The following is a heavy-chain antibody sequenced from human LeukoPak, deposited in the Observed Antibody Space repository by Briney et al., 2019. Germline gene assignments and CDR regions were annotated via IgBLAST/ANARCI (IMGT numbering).Heavy chain of an antibody. CDR2: ISISSSYI. CDR3: ARDDYYDILTGLPGLDY. J-gene: IGHJ4*02. V-gene: IGHV3-21*01. D-gene: IGHD3-9*01. Sequence: GGSLRPSCAASAFTFSSYSMNCVRQAPGKGLEWVSSISISSSYIYYADSVKGRFTISRDNAKNSLYLQMNSLRAEDTAVYYCARDDYYDILTGLPGLDYWGQGTLVTVSS. CDR1: AFTFSSYS.